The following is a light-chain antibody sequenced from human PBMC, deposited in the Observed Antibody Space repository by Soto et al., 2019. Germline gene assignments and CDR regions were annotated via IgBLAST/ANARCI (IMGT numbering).Light chain of an antibody. CDR2: LGF. Sequence: EIVMTQSPPSLTVTPGVPASISCRSSQRLLHSNGNIFLDWYLQKPGRSPQLLIYLGFNRASGVHDRVSGSGAGKDFTLKISRVEAEDVGVYYCMQALQTPYTFGQGTKLEIK. J-gene: IGKJ2*01. CDR3: MQALQTPYT. V-gene: IGKV2-28*01. CDR1: QRLLHSNGNIF.